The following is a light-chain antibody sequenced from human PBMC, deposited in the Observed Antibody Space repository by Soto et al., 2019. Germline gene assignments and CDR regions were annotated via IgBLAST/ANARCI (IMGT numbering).Light chain of an antibody. Sequence: QSALTQPRSVSGSPGQSVTISCTGTSSDFGGYNYVSWYQQHPGKAPKLMIYDVSKRPSGVPDRFSGSKSGNTASLTISGLQAEDEADYYCCSYAGSSTLYVFGTGTKVTVL. CDR3: CSYAGSSTLYV. J-gene: IGLJ1*01. CDR2: DVS. V-gene: IGLV2-11*01. CDR1: SSDFGGYNY.